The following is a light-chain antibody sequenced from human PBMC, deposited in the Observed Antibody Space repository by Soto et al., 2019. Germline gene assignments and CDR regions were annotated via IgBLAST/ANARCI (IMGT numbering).Light chain of an antibody. J-gene: IGLJ2*01. V-gene: IGLV1-51*01. Sequence: QYVLTQPPSVSAAPGQRITISCSGSNYDIGDNYVSWYQHLPGTGPKLLISDNTDRPSGIPDRFSGSKSGTSATLAITGLQTADEADYYCATWDSSLTSVIFGGGTKLTAL. CDR1: NYDIGDNY. CDR3: ATWDSSLTSVI. CDR2: DNT.